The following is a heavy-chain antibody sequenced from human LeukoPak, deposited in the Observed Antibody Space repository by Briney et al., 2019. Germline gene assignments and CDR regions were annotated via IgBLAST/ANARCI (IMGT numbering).Heavy chain of an antibody. V-gene: IGHV3-21*01. D-gene: IGHD6-13*01. CDR3: ARGGTSGYSSSLHFWGGNYYFDY. Sequence: GGSLRLSCAASGFTFNSYTMNWVRQAPGKGLEWVSSISTSSNYIYYADSLRGRFTISRDNAKNSLYLQMNGLRAEDTAVYYCARGGTSGYSSSLHFWGGNYYFDYWGQGTLVTVSS. CDR2: ISTSSNYI. J-gene: IGHJ4*02. CDR1: GFTFNSYT.